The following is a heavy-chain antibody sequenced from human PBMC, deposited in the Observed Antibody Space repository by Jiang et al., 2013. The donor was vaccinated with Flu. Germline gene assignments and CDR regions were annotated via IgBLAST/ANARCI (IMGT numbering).Heavy chain of an antibody. Sequence: FTFSGYSMNWVRPGVQGRGVEWVSSISSSSTYIYYADSMKGRFTISRDNAKDSLYLQMNSLRAEDTAVYYCARGGTKFCSGGNCYSWDYWGQGTLVTVSS. D-gene: IGHD2-15*01. CDR1: FTFSGYS. CDR3: ARGGTKFCSGGNCYSWDY. V-gene: IGHV3-21*01. CDR2: ISSSSTYI. J-gene: IGHJ4*02.